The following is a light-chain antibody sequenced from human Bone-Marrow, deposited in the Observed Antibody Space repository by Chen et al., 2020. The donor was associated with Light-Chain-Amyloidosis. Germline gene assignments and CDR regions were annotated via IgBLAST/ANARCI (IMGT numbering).Light chain of an antibody. J-gene: IGLJ3*02. CDR1: NIGSTS. CDR2: DDS. Sequence: SYVLTQPSSVSVAPGQTATIACGGNNIGSTSVHWYQQTPGQAPLLVVYDDSDRPSGIPERLSGSNSGNTATLTNSRVEAGDEADYYCQVWDRSSDRPVFGGVTKLTVL. V-gene: IGLV3-21*02. CDR3: QVWDRSSDRPV.